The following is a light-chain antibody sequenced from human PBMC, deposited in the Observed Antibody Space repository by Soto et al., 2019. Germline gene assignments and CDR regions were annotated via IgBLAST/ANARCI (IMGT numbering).Light chain of an antibody. CDR2: SAS. CDR3: QQHGTT. Sequence: EIVLTQSPGTLALTPGERATRSCRASQSVSSSYLPWNQQRPRQAPRLLIYSASSRATGIPDRFSGSGSGTDFTLTISRLEPEDSAVYYCQQHGTTFGQGTKVEIK. CDR1: QSVSSSY. J-gene: IGKJ1*01. V-gene: IGKV3-20*01.